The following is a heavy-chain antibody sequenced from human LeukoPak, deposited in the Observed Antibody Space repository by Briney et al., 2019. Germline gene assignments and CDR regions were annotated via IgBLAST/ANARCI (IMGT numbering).Heavy chain of an antibody. CDR3: ARTTTVSADFDY. Sequence: ASVKVSCKASGYTFAGYYMHWVRQAPGQGLEWMGWINPNSGGTNYAQKFQGRVTMTRDTSISTAYVELSRLRSDDTAVYYCARTTTVSADFDYWGQGTLVTVSS. CDR2: INPNSGGT. CDR1: GYTFAGYY. J-gene: IGHJ4*02. D-gene: IGHD4-11*01. V-gene: IGHV1-2*02.